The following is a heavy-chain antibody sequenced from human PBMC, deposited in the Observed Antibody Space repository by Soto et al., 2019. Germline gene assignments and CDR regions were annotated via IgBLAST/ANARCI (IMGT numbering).Heavy chain of an antibody. Sequence: ASVKVSCKASGYTFTGYYMHWVRQAPGQGLEWMGWINPNSGGTNYAQKFQGWVTMTRDTSISTAYMELSRLRSDDTAVYYCARGRRNCSGGSCYGYYYYYGMDVWGQGTTVTVS. CDR3: ARGRRNCSGGSCYGYYYYYGMDV. D-gene: IGHD2-15*01. V-gene: IGHV1-2*04. CDR1: GYTFTGYY. J-gene: IGHJ6*02. CDR2: INPNSGGT.